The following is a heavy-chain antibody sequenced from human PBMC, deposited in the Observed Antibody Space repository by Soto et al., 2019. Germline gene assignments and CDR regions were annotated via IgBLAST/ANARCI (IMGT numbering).Heavy chain of an antibody. V-gene: IGHV4-31*02. D-gene: IGHD5-18*01. J-gene: IGHJ4*02. CDR2: IHYSGNT. CDR3: VREFQRGGHRYGYYYFAY. Sequence: ILPVSWSVAGGSISGVNCYCNRHRQHPGKGLEWIGYIHYSGNTYYNPSLKSRLIISVDTSKNQFSLNLSSVTAADTAVYFCVREFQRGGHRYGYYYFAYWGQGTLVTVSS. CDR1: GGSISGVNCY.